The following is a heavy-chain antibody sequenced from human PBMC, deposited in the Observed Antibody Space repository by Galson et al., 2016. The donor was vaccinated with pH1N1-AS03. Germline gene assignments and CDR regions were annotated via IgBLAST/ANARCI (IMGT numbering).Heavy chain of an antibody. D-gene: IGHD5-12*01. V-gene: IGHV2-5*02. J-gene: IGHJ4*02. CDR3: ANTFFYTGYDSDYCDY. Sequence: PALVKPTQTLTLTCTFSGISLTTSGVGVGWIRQPPGKALEWLALIYWDDDKRYSPSLRTRLTITKDTSKNQVVLTMTNMYPVETATYYCANTFFYTGYDSDYCDYWGPGMLLAV. CDR2: IYWDDDK. CDR1: GISLTTSGVG.